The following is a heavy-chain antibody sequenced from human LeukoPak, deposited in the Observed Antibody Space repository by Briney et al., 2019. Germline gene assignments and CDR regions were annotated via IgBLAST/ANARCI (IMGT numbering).Heavy chain of an antibody. D-gene: IGHD3-3*01. CDR1: GYMFTSYA. CDR2: ISAYNGKT. J-gene: IGHJ3*02. CDR3: ARGGATYYDFWSGAFDI. Sequence: ASVKVSCKASGYMFTSYAISWVRQAPGQGLEWMGWISAYNGKTNYAQNLQGRVTMTTDASTSTAYMELRSLRSDDTAVYYCARGGATYYDFWSGAFDIWGQGTMVTVSS. V-gene: IGHV1-18*01.